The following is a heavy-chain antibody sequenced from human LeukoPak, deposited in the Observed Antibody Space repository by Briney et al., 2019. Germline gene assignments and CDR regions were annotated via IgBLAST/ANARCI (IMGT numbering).Heavy chain of an antibody. CDR1: GFTFSSYW. CDR3: ATLEMATITAVDY. CDR2: INTDGSST. D-gene: IGHD5-24*01. J-gene: IGHJ4*02. Sequence: GGSLRLSCAASGFTFSSYWMHWVRQAPGKGPVWVSRINTDGSSTSYADSVKGRFTISRDNAKNTLYLQMNSLRAEDTAVYYCATLEMATITAVDYWGQGTLVTVSS. V-gene: IGHV3-74*01.